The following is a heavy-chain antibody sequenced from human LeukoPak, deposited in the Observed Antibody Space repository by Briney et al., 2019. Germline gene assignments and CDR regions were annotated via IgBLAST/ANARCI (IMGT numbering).Heavy chain of an antibody. CDR2: INGYGSST. Sequence: GGSLRLSCAASGFTFVSYWMHWVRQAPGKGLVWVSRINGYGSSTDFADSVKGRFTISRDNAKNTLYLQMNSLRAEDTAVYYCARDAPGNTALDYWGQGTLVTVSX. CDR3: ARDAPGNTALDY. D-gene: IGHD5-18*01. CDR1: GFTFVSYW. J-gene: IGHJ4*02. V-gene: IGHV3-74*01.